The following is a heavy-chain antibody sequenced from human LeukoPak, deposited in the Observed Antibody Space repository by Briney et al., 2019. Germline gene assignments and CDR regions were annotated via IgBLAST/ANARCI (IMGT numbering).Heavy chain of an antibody. CDR1: GYTLIGYY. D-gene: IGHD4-17*01. CDR2: ILPIFNST. J-gene: IGHJ4*02. CDR3: ARVKGASDNYGDDY. V-gene: IGHV1-69*13. Sequence: SVKVSCKASGYTLIGYYMHWVRQAPGQGLEWMGTILPIFNSTNYAQKFQDRVTVTADESTGTVYMEVNSLRSDDTAVYYCARVKGASDNYGDDYWGQGTLVTASS.